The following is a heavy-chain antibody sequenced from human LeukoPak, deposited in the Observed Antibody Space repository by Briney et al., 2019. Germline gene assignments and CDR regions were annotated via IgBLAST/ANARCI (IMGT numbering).Heavy chain of an antibody. CDR3: ARDQGSMIVVRTTTWFFDL. CDR2: INQDGSEI. CDR1: GFTFSNYW. J-gene: IGHJ2*01. D-gene: IGHD3-22*01. Sequence: LSGGSLRLSCAASGFTFSNYWMSWVRQAPGKGLEWLANINQDGSEIYYVDSVKGRFTISRDNGKNSLYLQINSLRADDTAVYYCARDQGSMIVVRTTTWFFDLWGRGTLVTFSS. V-gene: IGHV3-7*01.